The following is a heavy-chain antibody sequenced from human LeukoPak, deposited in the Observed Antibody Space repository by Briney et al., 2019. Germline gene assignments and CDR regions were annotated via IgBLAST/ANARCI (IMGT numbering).Heavy chain of an antibody. D-gene: IGHD6-13*01. CDR1: GFSFSTYS. CDR2: INHSGST. J-gene: IGHJ5*02. V-gene: IGHV4-34*01. CDR3: ARGRAGPAAGRWGRHWFDP. Sequence: RPGGSLRLSCAASGFSFSTYSMNWVRQPPGRGLEWNGEINHSGSTNYNPSLKSRVTISVDTSKNQFSLKLSSVTAADTAVYSCARGRAGPAAGRWGRHWFDPWGQGTLVTVSS.